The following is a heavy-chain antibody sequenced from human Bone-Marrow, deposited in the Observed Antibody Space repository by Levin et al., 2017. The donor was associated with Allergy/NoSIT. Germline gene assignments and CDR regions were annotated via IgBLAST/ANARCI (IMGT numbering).Heavy chain of an antibody. CDR1: GFTFSSYA. D-gene: IGHD3-10*01. J-gene: IGHJ4*02. CDR2: ISYDGGNI. V-gene: IGHV3-30*03. Sequence: PGGSLRLSCAGSGFTFSSYAMHWVRQAPGKGLEWVAFISYDGGNIYYTDSVKGRFTISRDNSKNALDLQMNSLRAEDTAVYYCAMVRGGGPFDNWGQGTLVTVSS. CDR3: AMVRGGGPFDN.